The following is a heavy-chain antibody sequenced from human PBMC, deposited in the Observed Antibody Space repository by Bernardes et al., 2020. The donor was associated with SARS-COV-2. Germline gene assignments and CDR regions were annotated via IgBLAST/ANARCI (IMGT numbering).Heavy chain of an antibody. J-gene: IGHJ6*02. Sequence: SETLSLTCTVSGGSISSGSYYWSWIRQPAGKGLEWIGRIYTSGSTYYNPSLQSRLTESVDTSKNQFSLRLSYVTAADTAVYYCAGSSCGIDCYIGGLRSWDYGMDVWGQGTTVIVSS. CDR1: GGSISSGSYY. V-gene: IGHV4-61*02. CDR3: AGSSCGIDCYIGGLRSWDYGMDV. D-gene: IGHD2-21*02. CDR2: IYTSGST.